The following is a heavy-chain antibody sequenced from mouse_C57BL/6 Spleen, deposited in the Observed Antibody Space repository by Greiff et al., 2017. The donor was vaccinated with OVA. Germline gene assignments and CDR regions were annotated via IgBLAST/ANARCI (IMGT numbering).Heavy chain of an antibody. CDR3: ALYYGSSYAYWYFDV. CDR2: IHPSDSDT. CDR1: GYTFTSYW. D-gene: IGHD1-1*01. J-gene: IGHJ1*03. V-gene: IGHV1-74*01. Sequence: QVQLQQPGAELVKPGASVKVSCKASGYTFTSYWMHWVKQRPGQGLEWIGRIHPSDSDTNYNQKFKGKATLTVDKSSSTAYMQLSSLTSEDSAVYYCALYYGSSYAYWYFDVWGTGTTVTVSA.